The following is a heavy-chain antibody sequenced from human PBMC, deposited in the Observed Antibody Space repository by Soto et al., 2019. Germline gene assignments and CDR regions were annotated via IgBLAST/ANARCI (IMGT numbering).Heavy chain of an antibody. CDR1: GYTFTGYY. CDR3: ARAHHYYDSSGYSSSFDY. V-gene: IGHV1-2*04. Sequence: ASVKVSCKASGYTFTGYYMHWVLQAPGQGLEWMGWINPNSGGTNYAQKFQGWVTMTRDTSISTAYMELSRLRSDDTAVYYCARAHHYYDSSGYSSSFDYWGQGTLVTVSS. D-gene: IGHD3-22*01. CDR2: INPNSGGT. J-gene: IGHJ4*02.